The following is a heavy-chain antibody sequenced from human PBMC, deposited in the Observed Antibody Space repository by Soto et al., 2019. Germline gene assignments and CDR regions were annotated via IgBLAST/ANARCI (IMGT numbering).Heavy chain of an antibody. D-gene: IGHD3-3*01. CDR3: AKDGITIFGVVIIRSARDAFDI. J-gene: IGHJ3*02. V-gene: IGHV3-23*01. CDR2: ISGSGGST. Sequence: GGSLRLSCAASGFTFSSYAMSWVRQAPGKGLEWVSAISGSGGSTYYADSVKGRFTISRDNSKNTLYLQMNSLRAEDTAVYYCAKDGITIFGVVIIRSARDAFDIWGQGTMVTVS. CDR1: GFTFSSYA.